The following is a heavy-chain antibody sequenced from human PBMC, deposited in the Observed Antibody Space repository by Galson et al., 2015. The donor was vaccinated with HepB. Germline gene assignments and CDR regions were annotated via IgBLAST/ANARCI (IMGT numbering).Heavy chain of an antibody. CDR1: GFPFRNAW. Sequence: SLRLSCAASGFPFRNAWMSWIRQAPGKGLEWVGRIKSNSDGATTDYAAPVKGRFTISRDDSKNTMFLQVNTLKTEDTAVYFCTTVVLATATHYYSY. D-gene: IGHD6-13*01. J-gene: IGHJ6*01. CDR2: IKSNSDGATT. V-gene: IGHV3-15*01. CDR3: TTVVLATATHYYSY.